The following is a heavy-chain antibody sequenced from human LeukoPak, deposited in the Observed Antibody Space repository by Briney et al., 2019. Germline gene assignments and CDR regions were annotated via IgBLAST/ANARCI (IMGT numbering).Heavy chain of an antibody. CDR2: ISYDGSNK. V-gene: IGHV3-30*18. D-gene: IGHD3-22*01. Sequence: GGSLRLSCAASGFTFSIYGTHWVRQAPGKGLEWVAFISYDGSNKYYADSVKGRFTISRDHSKNTLYLQMNSLRAEDMALYLCSKDPWQSGHYYDSSGQFDYWGQGTLVTVSS. CDR1: GFTFSIYG. J-gene: IGHJ4*02. CDR3: SKDPWQSGHYYDSSGQFDY.